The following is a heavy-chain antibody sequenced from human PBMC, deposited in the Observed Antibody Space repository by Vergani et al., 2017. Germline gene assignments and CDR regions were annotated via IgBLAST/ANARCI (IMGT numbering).Heavy chain of an antibody. J-gene: IGHJ5*02. V-gene: IGHV1-69*12. Sequence: QVQLVQSGAEVKKPGSSVKVSCKASGGTFSSYAISWVRQAPGQGLEWMGGIIPIFGTANYAQKFQGRVTITADESTSTAYMELSSLRSEDTAVYYCARVRGLRGYCSDGSCLPYNWFDPWGQGTLVTVSS. CDR3: ARVRGLRGYCSDGSCLPYNWFDP. CDR2: IIPIFGTA. CDR1: GGTFSSYA. D-gene: IGHD2-15*01.